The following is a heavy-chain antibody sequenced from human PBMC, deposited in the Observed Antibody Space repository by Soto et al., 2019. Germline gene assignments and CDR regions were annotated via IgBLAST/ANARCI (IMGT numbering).Heavy chain of an antibody. CDR3: ARMYPDPYQLPAMHYYSYGMDV. CDR1: GYTFTSYA. V-gene: IGHV1-3*01. J-gene: IGHJ6*02. D-gene: IGHD2-2*01. CDR2: INAGNGNT. Sequence: ASVKVSCKASGYTFTSYAMHWVRQAPGQRLEWMGWINAGNGNTKYSQKFQGRVTITRDTSASTAYMELSSLRSEDTAVYYCARMYPDPYQLPAMHYYSYGMDVWGQGTTVTVSS.